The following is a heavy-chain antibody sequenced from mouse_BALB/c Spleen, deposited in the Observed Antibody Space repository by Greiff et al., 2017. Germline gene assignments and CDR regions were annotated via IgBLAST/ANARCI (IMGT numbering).Heavy chain of an antibody. CDR1: GFTFSSFG. D-gene: IGHD3-1*01. CDR2: ISSGSSTI. CDR3: AREGLGVYYYAMDY. J-gene: IGHJ4*01. V-gene: IGHV5-17*02. Sequence: EVNVVESGGGLVQPGGSRKLSCAASGFTFSSFGMHWVRQAPEKGLEWVAYISSGSSTIYYADTVKGRFTISRDNPKNTLFLQMTSLRSEDTAMYYCAREGLGVYYYAMDYWGQGTSVTVSS.